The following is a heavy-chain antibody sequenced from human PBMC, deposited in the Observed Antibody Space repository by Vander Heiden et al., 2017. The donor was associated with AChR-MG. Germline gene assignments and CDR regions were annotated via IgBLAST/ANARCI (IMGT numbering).Heavy chain of an antibody. CDR3: ARQRKDCSGGSCYRDFDP. J-gene: IGHJ5*02. CDR2: IYYSGST. V-gene: IGHV4-39*01. Sequence: QLQLQESGPGLVKPSETLSLTCTVSGGSISSSSYYWGWIRQPPGKGLEWIGSIYYSGSTYYNPSLKRRVTISVDTSKNEFSLKLSSVTAAETAVYYCARQRKDCSGGSCYRDFDPWGQGTLVTVSS. CDR1: GGSISSSSYY. D-gene: IGHD2-15*01.